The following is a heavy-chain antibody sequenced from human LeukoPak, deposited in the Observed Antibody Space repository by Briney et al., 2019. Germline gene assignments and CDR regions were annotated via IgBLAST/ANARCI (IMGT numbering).Heavy chain of an antibody. Sequence: ASVKVSCKASGYTFTSYGISWVRQAPGQGLEWMGWINTNTGNPTYAQGFTGRFVFSLDTSVSTAYLQISSLKAEDTAVYYCARTYVWGSYRLFDYWGQGTLVTVSS. CDR1: GYTFTSYG. CDR3: ARTYVWGSYRLFDY. V-gene: IGHV7-4-1*02. D-gene: IGHD3-16*02. J-gene: IGHJ4*02. CDR2: INTNTGNP.